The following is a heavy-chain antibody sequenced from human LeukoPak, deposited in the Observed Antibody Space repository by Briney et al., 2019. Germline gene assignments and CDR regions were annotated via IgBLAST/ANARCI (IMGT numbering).Heavy chain of an antibody. CDR1: GYTFTDYY. J-gene: IGHJ4*02. V-gene: IGHV1-69-2*01. CDR2: VDPEDGET. CDR3: ATGAYCGGDCYVPFDY. Sequence: VASVKISCKASGYTFTDYYMHWVQQAPGKGLEWMGRVDPEDGETIYAEKFQGRVTITADTSTDTAYMELSSLRSEDTAVYYCATGAYCGGDCYVPFDYWGQGTLVTVSS. D-gene: IGHD2-21*01.